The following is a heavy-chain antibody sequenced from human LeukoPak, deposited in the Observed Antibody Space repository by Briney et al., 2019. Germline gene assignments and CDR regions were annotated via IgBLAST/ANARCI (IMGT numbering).Heavy chain of an antibody. Sequence: SETPSLTCTVSGGSTSTYYWNWIRQPPGKGLEWIGYIYHSGSTNYNPSLQSRVTISVDTSKNQFSLNLNSVTAADTAVYYCARDLYEWELNSAGYYGMDVWGQGTTVTVSS. CDR2: IYHSGST. CDR1: GGSTSTYY. J-gene: IGHJ6*02. V-gene: IGHV4-59*01. D-gene: IGHD1-26*01. CDR3: ARDLYEWELNSAGYYGMDV.